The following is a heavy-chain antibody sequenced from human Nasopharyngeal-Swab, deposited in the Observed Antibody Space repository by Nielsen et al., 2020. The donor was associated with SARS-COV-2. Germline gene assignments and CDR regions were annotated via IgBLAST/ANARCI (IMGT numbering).Heavy chain of an antibody. J-gene: IGHJ4*02. Sequence: GESLKISCAASGFAFTDYSMDWVRQAPGKGLEWVSYITSSSSNRYYADSVKGRFTVSRDNAKNSLYLQMSSLRDEDTAVYYCVRGFEATGATYLDYWGLGTLVTVSS. V-gene: IGHV3-48*02. CDR2: ITSSSSNR. D-gene: IGHD1-26*01. CDR3: VRGFEATGATYLDY. CDR1: GFAFTDYS.